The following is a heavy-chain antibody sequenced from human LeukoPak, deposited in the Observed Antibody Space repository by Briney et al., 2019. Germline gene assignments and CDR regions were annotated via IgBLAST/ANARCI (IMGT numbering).Heavy chain of an antibody. Sequence: PSQTPSLTCTVSGDSINSGDYYWSWIRQPPGNGLEWIGYIYYSGSTYHNPSLKSRVTISVDTSKNQFSLKLSSVTAADTAVYYCARDNGYGQLDSWGQGTLVTVSS. J-gene: IGHJ4*02. D-gene: IGHD2-15*01. CDR1: GDSINSGDYY. CDR2: IYYSGST. CDR3: ARDNGYGQLDS. V-gene: IGHV4-30-4*01.